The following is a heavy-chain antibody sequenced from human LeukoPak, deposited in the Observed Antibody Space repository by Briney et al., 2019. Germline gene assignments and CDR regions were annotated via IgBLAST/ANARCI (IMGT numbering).Heavy chain of an antibody. V-gene: IGHV3-13*04. J-gene: IGHJ3*01. D-gene: IGHD5-12*01. CDR2: IGKGGDT. Sequence: GGSLRLSCAASGLTFSTYDMHWVHQATGEGLEWVSGIGKGGDTYYVGSVKGRFTISRENAKNSLYLQMNSLRSGDTAVYYCARGGYSGFDVWGQGTVVTVSS. CDR3: ARGGYSGFDV. CDR1: GLTFSTYD.